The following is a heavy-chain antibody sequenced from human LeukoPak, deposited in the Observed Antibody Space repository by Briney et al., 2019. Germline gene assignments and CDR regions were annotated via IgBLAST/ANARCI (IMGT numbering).Heavy chain of an antibody. V-gene: IGHV1-2*02. CDR3: ARSRYNWNGDAFDI. J-gene: IGHJ3*02. D-gene: IGHD1-20*01. CDR2: INPNSGGT. CDR1: GYTFTSYG. Sequence: GASVKVSCKASGYTFTSYGISWVRQAPGQGLEWMGWINPNSGGTNYAQKFQGRVTMTRDTSISTAYMELSRLRSDDTAVYYCARSRYNWNGDAFDIWGQGTMVTVSS.